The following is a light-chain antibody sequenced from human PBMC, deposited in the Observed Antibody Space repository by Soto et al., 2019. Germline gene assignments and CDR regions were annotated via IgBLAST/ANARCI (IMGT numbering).Light chain of an antibody. J-gene: IGKJ3*01. V-gene: IGKV3-20*01. CDR3: QQYGSSPPHT. CDR1: QSVSSSY. Sequence: TQSPGTLSLSPGERATLSCRASQSVSSSYLAWYQQKPGQAPRLLIYGASSRATGIPDRFSGSGSGTDFTLTISRLEPEDFAVYYCQQYGSSPPHTFGPGTKVDIK. CDR2: GAS.